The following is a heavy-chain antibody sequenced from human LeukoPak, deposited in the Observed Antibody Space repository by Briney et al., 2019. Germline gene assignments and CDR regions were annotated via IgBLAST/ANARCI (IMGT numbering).Heavy chain of an antibody. J-gene: IGHJ3*02. V-gene: IGHV4-61*02. CDR1: GDSISSGNYY. Sequence: SEALSLTCTVSGDSISSGNYYWTWIRQPAGKGLEWIGRIYTSGNTNYNPSLKSQVTISMDTSKNQFSLNLNSVTAADTAVYYCARDRAGDSFDIWGQGTMVTVSS. CDR3: ARDRAGDSFDI. D-gene: IGHD7-27*01. CDR2: IYTSGNT.